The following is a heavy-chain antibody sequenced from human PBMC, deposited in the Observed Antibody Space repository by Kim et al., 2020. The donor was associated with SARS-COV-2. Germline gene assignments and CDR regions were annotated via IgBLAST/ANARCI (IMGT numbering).Heavy chain of an antibody. CDR1: GASVITSQYY. CDR3: ARRRYDYWSASADEFDS. V-gene: IGHV4-39*01. CDR2: LSFGGTT. D-gene: IGHD3-3*01. J-gene: IGHJ4*02. Sequence: SETLSLTCNVSGASVITSQYYWAWSRQPPGKGLEWIASLSFGGTTFYNSDPKSRVTISADASKSQIFLTLTSVTVADTAVYYCARRRYDYWSASADEFDSWGQLTLVTV.